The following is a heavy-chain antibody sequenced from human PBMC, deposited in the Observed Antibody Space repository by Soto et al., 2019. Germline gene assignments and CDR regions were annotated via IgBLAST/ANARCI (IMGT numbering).Heavy chain of an antibody. CDR1: GGTFSSYA. J-gene: IGHJ6*02. V-gene: IGHV1-69*13. Sequence: SVKVSCEASGGTFSSYAISWVRQAPGQGLEWMGGIIPIFGTANYAQKFQGRVTITADESTSTAYMELSSLRSEETAVYYCARARYSSGEYYYYGMDVWGQGTTVTVYS. CDR3: ARARYSSGEYYYYGMDV. D-gene: IGHD6-19*01. CDR2: IIPIFGTA.